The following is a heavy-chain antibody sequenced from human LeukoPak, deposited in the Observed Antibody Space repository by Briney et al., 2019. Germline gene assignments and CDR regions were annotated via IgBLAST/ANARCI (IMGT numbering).Heavy chain of an antibody. V-gene: IGHV3-30*18. D-gene: IGHD6-13*01. CDR1: GFTFSSYG. CDR3: AKEEGSSSWPYYYYMDV. CDR2: ISYDGSNK. Sequence: PGGSLRLSCAASGFTFSSYGMHWVRQAPGKGLEWVAVISYDGSNKYYADSVKGRFTISRDNSKNTLYLQMNSLRAEDTAVYYCAKEEGSSSWPYYYYMDVWGKGTTVTVSS. J-gene: IGHJ6*03.